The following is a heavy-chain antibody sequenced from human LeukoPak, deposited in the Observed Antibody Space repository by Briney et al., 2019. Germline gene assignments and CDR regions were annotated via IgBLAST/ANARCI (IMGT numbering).Heavy chain of an antibody. J-gene: IGHJ4*02. CDR2: INPSGGST. CDR3: AREIFGARAFQY. V-gene: IGHV1-46*01. CDR1: GYTFTSYY. D-gene: IGHD3-3*01. Sequence: ASVKVSCKASGYTFTSYYMHWVRQAPGQGLEWMGIINPSGGSTSYAQKFQGRVTMTRDMSTSTVYMELSSLRSEDTAVYYCAREIFGARAFQYWGQGILVTVSS.